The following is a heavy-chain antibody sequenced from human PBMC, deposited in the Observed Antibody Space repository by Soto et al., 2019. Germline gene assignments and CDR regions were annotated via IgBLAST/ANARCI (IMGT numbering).Heavy chain of an antibody. J-gene: IGHJ3*02. CDR2: IYYSGST. V-gene: IGHV4-59*02. Sequence: QVQLQESGPGLVKPSETLSLSCSVSGGSVSSYYWSWIRQPPGKGLEWIAYIYYSGSTSYNPSLKSRVSISLDTSNNPFSLKLSSVTAADTAVYYCARTYDGSSPNSGVYGFDIWGQGTMVTVSS. CDR3: ARTYDGSSPNSGVYGFDI. D-gene: IGHD3-22*01. CDR1: GGSVSSYY.